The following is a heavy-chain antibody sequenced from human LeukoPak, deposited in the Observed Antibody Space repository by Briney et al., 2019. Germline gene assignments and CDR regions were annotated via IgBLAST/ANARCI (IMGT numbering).Heavy chain of an antibody. D-gene: IGHD6-19*01. J-gene: IGHJ3*02. V-gene: IGHV4-39*01. CDR1: GGSISSSSYY. CDR2: IYYSGST. CDR3: ASFPVAGIANNDAFDI. Sequence: SETLSLTCTVSGGSISSSSYYWGWIRQPPGKGLEWIGSIYYSGSTYYNPSLKSRVTISVDTSKDQFSLKLSSVTAADTAVYYCASFPVAGIANNDAFDIWGQGTMVTVSS.